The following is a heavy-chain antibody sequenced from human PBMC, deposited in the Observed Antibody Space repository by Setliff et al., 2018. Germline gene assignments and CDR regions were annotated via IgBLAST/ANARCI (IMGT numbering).Heavy chain of an antibody. J-gene: IGHJ4*02. CDR1: GYSFTSYW. CDR3: ARNRPGNYLGY. Sequence: ESLKISCKGSGYSFTSYWIGWVRQMPGKGLEWMGIIYPGDSNARYSPSFQGQVTISADKSISTAYLQWSSLKASDTAIYYCARNRPGNYLGYWGQGTLVTVSS. CDR2: IYPGDSNA. V-gene: IGHV5-51*01.